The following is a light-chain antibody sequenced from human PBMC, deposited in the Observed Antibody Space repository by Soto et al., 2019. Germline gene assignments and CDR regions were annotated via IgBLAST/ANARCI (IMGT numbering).Light chain of an antibody. J-gene: IGLJ1*01. Sequence: QSVLTQPASVSGSPGQSIAISCTGTSSDVGGYKYVSWYQQHPGKAPKLLISEVSNRPSGVSDRFSGSKSGNTASLTISGLQAEDEADYYCSSFTRSYNFVFGSGTKVTV. CDR3: SSFTRSYNFV. V-gene: IGLV2-14*01. CDR1: SSDVGGYKY. CDR2: EVS.